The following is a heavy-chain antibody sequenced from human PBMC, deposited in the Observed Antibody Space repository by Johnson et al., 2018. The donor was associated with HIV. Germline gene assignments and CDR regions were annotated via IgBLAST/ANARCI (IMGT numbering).Heavy chain of an antibody. CDR1: GFTFTFYA. J-gene: IGHJ3*02. Sequence: QMQLVESGGGVVQPGRSLRLSCAASGFTFTFYAMHWVRQAPGKGLEWVAVISYDGSNKYYADSVKGRFTISRDNSKNTLYLQMNSLRAEDTAVYYCAREGNYYDSSSHAFDIWGQGTMVTVSS. CDR3: AREGNYYDSSSHAFDI. CDR2: ISYDGSNK. D-gene: IGHD3-22*01. V-gene: IGHV3-30-3*01.